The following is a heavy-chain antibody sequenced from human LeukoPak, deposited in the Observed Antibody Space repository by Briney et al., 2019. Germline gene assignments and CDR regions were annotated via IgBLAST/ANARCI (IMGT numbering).Heavy chain of an antibody. CDR3: AKVRDSSSSDSYFDY. CDR1: GFTFSSYA. V-gene: IGHV3-23*01. J-gene: IGHJ4*02. Sequence: GGSLILSCAASGFTFSSYAIIWVRQAPGKGLDWVSAISGSGGSTYYADSVKGRFTISRDNSKNTLYLQMNSLRAEDTAVYYCAKVRDSSSSDSYFDYWGQGTLVTVSS. CDR2: ISGSGGST. D-gene: IGHD6-6*01.